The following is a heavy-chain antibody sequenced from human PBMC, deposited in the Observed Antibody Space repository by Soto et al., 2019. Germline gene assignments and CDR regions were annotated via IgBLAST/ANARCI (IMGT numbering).Heavy chain of an antibody. CDR1: GGSISSSSYY. CDR2: IYYSGST. Sequence: QLQLQESGPGLVKPSETLSLTCTVSGGSISSSSYYWGWIRQPPGKGLEWIGSIYYSGSTYYNPSLKSRVTISVDTSKNQFSLKLSSVTAADTAVYYCAPLPGKMVYATSYYYGMDVWGQGTTVTVSS. D-gene: IGHD2-8*01. CDR3: APLPGKMVYATSYYYGMDV. V-gene: IGHV4-39*01. J-gene: IGHJ6*02.